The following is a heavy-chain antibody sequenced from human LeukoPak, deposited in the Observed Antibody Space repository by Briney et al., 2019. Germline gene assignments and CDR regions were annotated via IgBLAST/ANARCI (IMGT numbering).Heavy chain of an antibody. D-gene: IGHD3-22*01. Sequence: GASVKVSCKASGYTFTSYDTNWVRQATGQGLEWMGWMNPNSGNTGYAQKFQGRVTMTRNTSISTAYMELSSLRSEDTAVYYCARDILANYYDSSGPWRQGTLVTVSS. CDR2: MNPNSGNT. CDR3: ARDILANYYDSSGP. CDR1: GYTFTSYD. J-gene: IGHJ4*02. V-gene: IGHV1-8*01.